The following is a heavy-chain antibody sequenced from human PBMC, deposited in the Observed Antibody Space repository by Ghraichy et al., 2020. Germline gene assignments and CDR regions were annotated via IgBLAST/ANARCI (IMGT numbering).Heavy chain of an antibody. V-gene: IGHV4-34*01. CDR1: GGSFSGYY. Sequence: SETLSLTCAVYGGSFSGYYWSWIRQPPGKGLEWIGEINHSGSTNYNPSLKSRVTISVDTSKNQFSLKLSSVTAADTAVYYCARRRYGSGSTIAYWGQGTLVTVSS. D-gene: IGHD3-10*01. CDR2: INHSGST. CDR3: ARRRYGSGSTIAY. J-gene: IGHJ4*02.